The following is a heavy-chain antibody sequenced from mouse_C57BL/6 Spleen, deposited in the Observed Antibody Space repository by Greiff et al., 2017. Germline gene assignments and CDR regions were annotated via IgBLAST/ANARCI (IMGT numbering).Heavy chain of an antibody. J-gene: IGHJ2*01. Sequence: QVQLQQSGPELVKPGASVKISCKASGYAFSSSWMNWVKQRPGKGLEWIGRIYPGDGDTNYNGKFKGKATLTADKSSSTAYMQLSSLTSEDSAVYFCARSRFITTVVGDYFDYWGQGTTLTVSS. V-gene: IGHV1-82*01. CDR3: ARSRFITTVVGDYFDY. CDR2: IYPGDGDT. CDR1: GYAFSSSW. D-gene: IGHD1-1*01.